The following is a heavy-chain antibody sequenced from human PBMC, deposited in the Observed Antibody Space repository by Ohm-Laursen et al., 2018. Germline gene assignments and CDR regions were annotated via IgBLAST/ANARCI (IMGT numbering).Heavy chain of an antibody. J-gene: IGHJ4*02. D-gene: IGHD5-24*01. V-gene: IGHV4-59*01. CDR2: IYYTGST. CDR1: GGSISSYY. CDR3: ARRNGYIVDY. Sequence: GTLSLTCAVSGGSISSYYWSWIRQPPGKGLEWIGYIYYTGSTNYNPSLKSRVTISVDTSKNQFYLNLSSVTAADTAVYYCARRNGYIVDYWGQGTLVTVSS.